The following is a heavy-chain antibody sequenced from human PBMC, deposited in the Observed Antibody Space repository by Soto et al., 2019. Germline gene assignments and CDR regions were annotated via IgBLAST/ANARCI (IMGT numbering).Heavy chain of an antibody. J-gene: IGHJ5*02. CDR3: TREEDIVVVPAAIGGNWCDP. V-gene: IGHV6-1*01. CDR1: GDSVSSNSAA. CDR2: TYYRSKWYN. D-gene: IGHD2-2*01. Sequence: SQTLSLTCVISGDSVSSNSAAWNWIRQSPSRGLDWLGRTYYRSKWYNDYAGSVKSRITINPDTSKNQFSLQLNSVTPEDTAVYYCTREEDIVVVPAAIGGNWCDPWGQGTLVTVSS.